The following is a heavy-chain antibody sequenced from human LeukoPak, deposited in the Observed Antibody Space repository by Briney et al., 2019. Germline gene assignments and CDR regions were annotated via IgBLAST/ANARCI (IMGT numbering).Heavy chain of an antibody. CDR1: GFTFTSSA. Sequence: GTSVKVSCKASGFTFTSSAVQWVRQARRQRLEWIGWIVVGSGNTNYAQKFQERVTITRDMSTSSAYMELSSLRSEDTAVYYCAAEPRPRIVVVPAAIVRVELGDAFDIWGQGTMVTVSS. D-gene: IGHD2-2*02. J-gene: IGHJ3*02. V-gene: IGHV1-58*01. CDR3: AAEPRPRIVVVPAAIVRVELGDAFDI. CDR2: IVVGSGNT.